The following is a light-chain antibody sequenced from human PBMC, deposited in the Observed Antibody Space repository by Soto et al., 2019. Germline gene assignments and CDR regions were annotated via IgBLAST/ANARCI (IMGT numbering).Light chain of an antibody. Sequence: EIVLTQSPATLSLSPGQRATLSCRASQSVSTYLAWYQQKPGQAPRLLIYDASTRVTGIPARFSGSGSGTDFTLTISSLEPEDFAVYYCQQRSNWPPTWTFGQGTKVEIK. CDR1: QSVSTY. J-gene: IGKJ1*01. V-gene: IGKV3-11*01. CDR2: DAS. CDR3: QQRSNWPPTWT.